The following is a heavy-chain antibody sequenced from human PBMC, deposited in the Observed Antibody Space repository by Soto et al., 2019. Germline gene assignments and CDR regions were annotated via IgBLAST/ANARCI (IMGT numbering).Heavy chain of an antibody. D-gene: IGHD6-6*01. J-gene: IGHJ4*02. Sequence: QVQLVQSGAEVKKPGASVKVSCKASGYTFTGYYMHWVRQAPGQGLEWMGWINPNSGGTNYAQKFQGWVTMTRDTAISTAYMELSRLRSDDTAVYYCARASSSFYSLPDYWGQGTLVTVSS. CDR3: ARASSSFYSLPDY. CDR1: GYTFTGYY. CDR2: INPNSGGT. V-gene: IGHV1-2*04.